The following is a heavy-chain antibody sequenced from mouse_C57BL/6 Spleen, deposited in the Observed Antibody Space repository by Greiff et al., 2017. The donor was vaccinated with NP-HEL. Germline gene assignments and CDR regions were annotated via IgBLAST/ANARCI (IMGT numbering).Heavy chain of an antibody. CDR1: GYTFTSYW. J-gene: IGHJ3*01. D-gene: IGHD1-1*01. CDR3: ARGPLITTVVGPFAY. V-gene: IGHV1-53*01. Sequence: QVQLQQSGTELVKPGASVKLSCKASGYTFTSYWMHWVKQRPGQGLEWIGNINPSNGGTNYNEKFKSKATLTVDKSSSTAYMQLSSLTSEDSAVYYCARGPLITTVVGPFAYWGQGTLVTVSA. CDR2: INPSNGGT.